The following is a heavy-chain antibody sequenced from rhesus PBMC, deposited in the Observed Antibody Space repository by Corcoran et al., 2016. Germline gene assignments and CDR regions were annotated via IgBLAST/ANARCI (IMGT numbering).Heavy chain of an antibody. CDR3: ARVRGGQFDY. D-gene: IGHD5-42*01. Sequence: QVTLKESGPALVKPTQTLTLTCTFSGFSISTTGTGLVWIRPPPGKALEWLASIYWNDSKYYSTSLKSRLTISKDTSKNQVVLTMTNMDPVDTATYYCARVRGGQFDYWGQGVLVTVSS. CDR1: GFSISTTGTG. V-gene: IGHV2-95*01. CDR2: IYWNDSK. J-gene: IGHJ4*01.